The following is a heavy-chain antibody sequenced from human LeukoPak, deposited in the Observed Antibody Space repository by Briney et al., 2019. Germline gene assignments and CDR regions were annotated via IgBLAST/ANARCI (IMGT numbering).Heavy chain of an antibody. D-gene: IGHD5-12*01. Sequence: PGRSLRLSCAASGFTFSSYGMHWVRQAPGKGLEYVSAISSNGGSTYYANSVKGRFTISRDNSKNTLYLQMGSLRAEDMAVYYCARVRTGDGYNGYFDYWGQGTLVTVSS. CDR1: GFTFSSYG. CDR2: ISSNGGST. J-gene: IGHJ4*02. V-gene: IGHV3-64*01. CDR3: ARVRTGDGYNGYFDY.